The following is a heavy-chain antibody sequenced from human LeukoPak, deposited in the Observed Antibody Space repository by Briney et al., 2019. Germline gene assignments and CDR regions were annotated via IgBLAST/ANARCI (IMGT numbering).Heavy chain of an antibody. V-gene: IGHV3-48*03. CDR3: ARARSYCSGGSCYPAHFDY. Sequence: GGSLRLSCAASGFTFSSYEMNWVRQAPGKGLEWVSYISSGGSTISYTDSVKGRFTISRDNPKNSIYLQMNSLRAEDTAVYYCARARSYCSGGSCYPAHFDYWGQGTLVTVSS. CDR2: ISSGGSTI. CDR1: GFTFSSYE. D-gene: IGHD2-15*01. J-gene: IGHJ4*02.